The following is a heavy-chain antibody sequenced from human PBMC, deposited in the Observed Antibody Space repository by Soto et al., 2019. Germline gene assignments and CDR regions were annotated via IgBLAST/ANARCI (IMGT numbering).Heavy chain of an antibody. CDR3: ARDWAGYSSSWHPDY. CDR1: GFTFSSYA. J-gene: IGHJ4*02. V-gene: IGHV3-30-3*01. Sequence: PGGSLRLSCAASGFTFSSYAMHWVRQAPGKGLEWVAVISYDGSNKYYADSVKGRFTISRDNSKNTLYLQMNSLRAEDTAVYYCARDWAGYSSSWHPDYWGQGTLVTVSS. D-gene: IGHD6-13*01. CDR2: ISYDGSNK.